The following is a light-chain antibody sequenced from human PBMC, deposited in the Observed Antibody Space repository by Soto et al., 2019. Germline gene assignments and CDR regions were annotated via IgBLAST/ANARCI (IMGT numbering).Light chain of an antibody. Sequence: DIPMTQSPSSLSASVGDRVTITCRASQSISPYLNWYQHIPGKAPKLLISAASSLQSGVPSRFSGSGSGTEFTVIISSLQPEDSATYYCQQSDSPPYTFGQGTKLEIK. CDR3: QQSDSPPYT. CDR1: QSISPY. J-gene: IGKJ2*01. V-gene: IGKV1-39*01. CDR2: AAS.